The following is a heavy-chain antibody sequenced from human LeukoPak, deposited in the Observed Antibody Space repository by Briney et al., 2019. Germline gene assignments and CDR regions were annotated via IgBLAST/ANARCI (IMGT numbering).Heavy chain of an antibody. CDR3: ARDEQEDYYYYYGMDV. V-gene: IGHV3-48*03. Sequence: GGSLRLSCAASGFTFSSYEMNWVRQAPGKGLEWVSYISSSGSTIYYADSVKGRFTISRDNAKNSLHLQMNSLRAEDTAVYYCARDEQEDYYYYYGMDVWGQGTTVTVSS. CDR2: ISSSGSTI. D-gene: IGHD1/OR15-1a*01. CDR1: GFTFSSYE. J-gene: IGHJ6*02.